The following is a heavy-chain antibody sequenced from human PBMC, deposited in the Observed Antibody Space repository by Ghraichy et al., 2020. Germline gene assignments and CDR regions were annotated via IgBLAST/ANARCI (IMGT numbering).Heavy chain of an antibody. D-gene: IGHD3-9*01. CDR2: IYHSGST. Sequence: SETLSLTCAVSGYSISSGYYWGWIRQPPGKGLEWIGSIYHSGSTYYNPSLKSRVTISVDTSKNQFSLKLSSVTAADTAVYYCARVFYDILTGLQFDYWGQGTLVTVSS. CDR3: ARVFYDILTGLQFDY. V-gene: IGHV4-38-2*01. J-gene: IGHJ4*02. CDR1: GYSISSGYY.